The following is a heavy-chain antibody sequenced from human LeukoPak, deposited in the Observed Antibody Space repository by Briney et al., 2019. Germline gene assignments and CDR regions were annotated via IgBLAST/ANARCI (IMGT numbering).Heavy chain of an antibody. V-gene: IGHV1-2*02. D-gene: IGHD1-26*01. CDR2: INPNSGGT. CDR3: ARYSGSYHTYFDS. CDR1: GYTFTGYY. Sequence: ASVKVSCKASGYTFTGYYMHWVRQAPGQGLEWMGWINPNSGGTNYAQKFQGRVTMTRDTSISTAYMELSRLRSDDTAVYYCARYSGSYHTYFDSWGQGTLVTVSS. J-gene: IGHJ4*02.